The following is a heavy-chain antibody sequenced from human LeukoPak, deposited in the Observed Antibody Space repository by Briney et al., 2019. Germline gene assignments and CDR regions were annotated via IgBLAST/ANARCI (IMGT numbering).Heavy chain of an antibody. J-gene: IGHJ4*02. D-gene: IGHD4-11*01. V-gene: IGHV3-15*01. CDR3: TTEEYTVTGRVDY. Sequence: GGSLRLSCAPSGFTFSNAWMSWVRQAPGKGLEWVGRIKSKTDGGTTDYAAPVKGRFTISRDDSKNTLYLQMNSLKTEDTAVYYCTTEEYTVTGRVDYWGQGTLVTVSS. CDR1: GFTFSNAW. CDR2: IKSKTDGGTT.